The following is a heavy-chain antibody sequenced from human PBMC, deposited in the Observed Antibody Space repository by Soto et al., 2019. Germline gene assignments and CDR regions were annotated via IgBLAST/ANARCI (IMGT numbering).Heavy chain of an antibody. J-gene: IGHJ4*02. D-gene: IGHD2-2*03. CDR2: ISAYSGNT. CDR3: ARVNGYCTSTSCFDY. Sequence: QVLLVQSGAEVKKPGASVKVSCKASGYTFSNYGIGWVRQAPGQGLEWMGWISAYSGNTDYARNLQGRVTMTTDTSTSTAYMELRSLGSHETAVYYCARVNGYCTSTSCFDYWGRGTLVTVSS. V-gene: IGHV1-18*01. CDR1: GYTFSNYG.